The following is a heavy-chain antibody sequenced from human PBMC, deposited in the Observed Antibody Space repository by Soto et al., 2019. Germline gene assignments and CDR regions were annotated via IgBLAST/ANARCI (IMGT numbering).Heavy chain of an antibody. Sequence: ASVKVSCKASDYTFTNYGISWVRQAPGQGLEWMGWISAYNGSPNYAQKFQGRVTMTTDTSTSTAYMELRSLRSDDTAVYYCARGGDSSSWYFVSWGQATLVTVSS. CDR1: DYTFTNYG. D-gene: IGHD6-13*01. CDR2: ISAYNGSP. V-gene: IGHV1-18*01. CDR3: ARGGDSSSWYFVS. J-gene: IGHJ4*02.